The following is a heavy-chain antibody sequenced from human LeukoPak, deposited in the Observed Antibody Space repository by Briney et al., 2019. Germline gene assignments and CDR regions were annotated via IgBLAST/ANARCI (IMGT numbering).Heavy chain of an antibody. V-gene: IGHV4-59*01. CDR3: ARDYRYCSSTGCYNYYYMDV. CDR1: GGSISSYY. CDR2: IYYTGIT. Sequence: SETLSLTCTVSGGSISSYYGSWMRQPPGKGVECIGYIYYTGITNYNASLKSRVTISVDTSKNQFSLELTSVTAADTAVYYCARDYRYCSSTGCYNYYYMDVWGKGTTVTVSS. J-gene: IGHJ6*03. D-gene: IGHD2-2*02.